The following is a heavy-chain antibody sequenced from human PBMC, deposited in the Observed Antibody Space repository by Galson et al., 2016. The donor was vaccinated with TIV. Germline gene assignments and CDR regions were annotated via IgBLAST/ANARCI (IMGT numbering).Heavy chain of an antibody. J-gene: IGHJ4*02. D-gene: IGHD2-15*01. Sequence: SLRLSCAASGFTLSSYDMTWVRLTPGKGLEWVANIKEDGREEYYVDSVTGRFTVSRDKARNSLFLQMNSLRAEDTAIYYCAREKAVGPALLDFWGQGVPVTVSP. CDR1: GFTLSSYD. CDR3: AREKAVGPALLDF. V-gene: IGHV3-7*03. CDR2: IKEDGREE.